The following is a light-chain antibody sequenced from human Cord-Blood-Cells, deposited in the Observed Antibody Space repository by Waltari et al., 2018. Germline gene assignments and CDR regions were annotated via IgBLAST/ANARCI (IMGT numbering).Light chain of an antibody. Sequence: EIVLTQSPATLSLSPGERATLICRASQSVSSYLAWYQQKPGQAPRLLIYDASNRATGIPARFSGSGSGTDFTLTNSSLAPEDFAVYYCQQRSNWPTFGGGTKVEIK. V-gene: IGKV3-11*01. CDR3: QQRSNWPT. CDR2: DAS. CDR1: QSVSSY. J-gene: IGKJ4*01.